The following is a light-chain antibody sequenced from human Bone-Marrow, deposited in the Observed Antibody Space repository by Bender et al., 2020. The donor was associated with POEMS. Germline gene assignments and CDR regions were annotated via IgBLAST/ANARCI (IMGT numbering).Light chain of an antibody. J-gene: IGLJ1*01. CDR3: QTWGNGMEV. V-gene: IGLV4-69*02. CDR1: SGHSSYA. CDR2: VNSDGSH. Sequence: QVILTQSPSASASLGASVKLTCTLSSGHSSYAVTWHQQQPAKGPRYLMRVNSDGSHSKGDGIPDRFSGSTYGAERYLTISSLQSEDEAEYYCQTWGNGMEVFGTGTKVTVL.